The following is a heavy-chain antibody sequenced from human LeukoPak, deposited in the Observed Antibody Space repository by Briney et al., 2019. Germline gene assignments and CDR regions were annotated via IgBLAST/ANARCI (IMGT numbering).Heavy chain of an antibody. CDR2: ISGDGGRA. J-gene: IGHJ3*01. D-gene: IGHD3-22*01. CDR1: GFTFSSYF. CDR3: ARDRLIGDDAFDV. Sequence: PGGSLRLSCAASGFTFSSYFWMHWVRQAPGTGLEWVSLISGDGGRAYYADSVKGRFTISRDNYKTSLYLQMNSLRPEDTAFYYCARDRLIGDDAFDVWGQGTMVTVSS. V-gene: IGHV3-43*02.